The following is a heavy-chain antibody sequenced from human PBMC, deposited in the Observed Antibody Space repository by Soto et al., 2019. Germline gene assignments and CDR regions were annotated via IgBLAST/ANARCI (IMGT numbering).Heavy chain of an antibody. Sequence: QVQLVESGGVVVQPGRSLRLSCAASGFTFSSYGMHWVRQAPGKGLEWVAVIWYDGSNKYYADSVKGRFTISRDNSKHTLYLQLNSLRAEDTAVYYCARDITMVRGCMDVWGQGTTVTVSS. CDR1: GFTFSSYG. V-gene: IGHV3-33*01. CDR2: IWYDGSNK. J-gene: IGHJ6*02. CDR3: ARDITMVRGCMDV. D-gene: IGHD3-10*01.